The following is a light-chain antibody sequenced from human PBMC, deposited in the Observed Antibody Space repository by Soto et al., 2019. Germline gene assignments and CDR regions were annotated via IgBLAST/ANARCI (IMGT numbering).Light chain of an antibody. CDR1: ESDSNW. J-gene: IGKJ2*01. CDR2: MAS. Sequence: DIQMTQSPFPLSASVGDRVTITCRASESDSNWLAWYQQKPGRAPKLLIFMASTLGTGVPSRFSGSGSGTAFTLTIACLQPDDFETYYCQQHKSYPYTFGPGTTLDIK. V-gene: IGKV1-5*03. CDR3: QQHKSYPYT.